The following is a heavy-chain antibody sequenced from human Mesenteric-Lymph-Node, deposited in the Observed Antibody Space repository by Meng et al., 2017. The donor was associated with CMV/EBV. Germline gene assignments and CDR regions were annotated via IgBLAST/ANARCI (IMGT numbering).Heavy chain of an antibody. CDR1: GGTFSCYT. CDR2: IIPILGIA. J-gene: IGHJ5*02. V-gene: IGHV1-69*02. CDR3: AGGIAAAGSRWFDP. D-gene: IGHD6-13*01. Sequence: QVQLVQSGAEVKKPGPSVKVPCKASGGTFSCYTISWVGQAPGQGLEWMGRIIPILGIANYAQKFQGRVTITADKSTSTAYMELSSLRSEDTAVYYCAGGIAAAGSRWFDPWGQGTLVTVSS.